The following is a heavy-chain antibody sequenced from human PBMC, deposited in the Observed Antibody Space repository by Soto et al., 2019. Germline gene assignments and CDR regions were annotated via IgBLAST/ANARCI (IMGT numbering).Heavy chain of an antibody. CDR3: ARTDRDFYGLDV. Sequence: EVQLVESGGGLVQPGGSLRLSCEASGFTFRNYGMHCVRQGTGKGLEWVSGISAAGDPDYADSVEGRFTISRENAQNSFFLQINSFRVGDTAVYYCARTDRDFYGLDVWGQGTTVIVSS. V-gene: IGHV3-13*05. CDR1: GFTFRNYG. J-gene: IGHJ6*02. CDR2: ISAAGDP.